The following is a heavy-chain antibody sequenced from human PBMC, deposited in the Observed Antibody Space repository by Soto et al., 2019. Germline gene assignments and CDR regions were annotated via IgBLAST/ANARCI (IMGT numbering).Heavy chain of an antibody. CDR2: IWYDGSNK. J-gene: IGHJ6*02. CDR3: ARDGYDSSGPLGYGMDV. Sequence: GGSLRLSCAASGFTFSSYGMHWVRQAPGKGLEWLAFIWYDGSNKYYADSVKGRFTISRDNSKNTLYLQMNSLRAEDTAVYYCARDGYDSSGPLGYGMDVWGQGTTVTVSS. V-gene: IGHV3-33*01. D-gene: IGHD3-22*01. CDR1: GFTFSSYG.